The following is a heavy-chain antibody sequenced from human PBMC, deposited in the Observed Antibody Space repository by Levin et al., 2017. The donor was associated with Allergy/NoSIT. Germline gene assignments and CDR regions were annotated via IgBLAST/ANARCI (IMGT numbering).Heavy chain of an antibody. CDR2: ISSSSSYT. V-gene: IGHV3-11*05. Sequence: GGSLRLSCAASGFTFSDYYISWIRQAPGKGLEWVSYISSSSSYTNYADSVKGRFTISRDNTKNSLYLQMNSLRAEDTAVYYCARDIHLMTTVNGLAFDIWGQGTMVTVSS. D-gene: IGHD4-17*01. CDR1: GFTFSDYY. J-gene: IGHJ3*02. CDR3: ARDIHLMTTVNGLAFDI.